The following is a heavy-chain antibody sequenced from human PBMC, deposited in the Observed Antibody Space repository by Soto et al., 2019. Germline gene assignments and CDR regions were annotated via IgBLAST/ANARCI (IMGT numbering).Heavy chain of an antibody. J-gene: IGHJ6*02. D-gene: IGHD4-4*01. Sequence: GGSLRLSCAASGFTFSSYAMHWVRQAPGKGLEWVAVISYDGSNKYYADSVKGRFTISRDNSKNTLYLQMNSLRAEDTAVYYCARDRETTVTTEMGYYYYGMDVWGQGTTVTVSS. V-gene: IGHV3-30-3*01. CDR1: GFTFSSYA. CDR2: ISYDGSNK. CDR3: ARDRETTVTTEMGYYYYGMDV.